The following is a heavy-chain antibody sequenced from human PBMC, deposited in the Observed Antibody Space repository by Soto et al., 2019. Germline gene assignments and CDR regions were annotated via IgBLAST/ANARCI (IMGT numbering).Heavy chain of an antibody. V-gene: IGHV1-18*01. CDR3: ARVAITLIRGLKVDFYSMDV. Sequence: VASVKVSCKASGYTFNNYGITWVRQAPGQGLEWLGWISVYNGNKNYAKKVQGRVSMTADTSTSTAHMELRSLQSDDTAAYFCARVAITLIRGLKVDFYSMDVWGQGTTVTVSS. CDR2: ISVYNGNK. J-gene: IGHJ6*02. D-gene: IGHD3-10*01. CDR1: GYTFNNYG.